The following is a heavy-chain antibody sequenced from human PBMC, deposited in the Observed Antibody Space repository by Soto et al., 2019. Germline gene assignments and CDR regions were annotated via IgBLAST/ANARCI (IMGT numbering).Heavy chain of an antibody. CDR3: AKRIRGHGSFDDAFDI. V-gene: IGHV3-23*01. J-gene: IGHJ3*02. CDR1: GFTFSSYA. CDR2: ISGSGGST. Sequence: GGSLRLSCAASGFTFSSYAMSWVRQAPGKGLEWVSAISGSGGSTYYADSVKGRFTISRDNSKNTLYLQMNSLRAEDTAVYYCAKRIRGHGSFDDAFDIWGQGTMVTVSS. D-gene: IGHD2-2*03.